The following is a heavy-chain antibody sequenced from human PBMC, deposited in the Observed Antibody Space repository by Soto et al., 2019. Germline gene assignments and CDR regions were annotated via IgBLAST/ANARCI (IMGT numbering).Heavy chain of an antibody. CDR3: AILSGYDLVSHAFDI. Sequence: GGSLRLSCAASGFTFSSYAMSWVRQAPGKGLEWVSAISGSGGSTYYADSVKGRFTISRDNSKNTLYLQMNSLRAEDTAVYYCAILSGYDLVSHAFDIWGQGTMVTVSS. CDR2: ISGSGGST. V-gene: IGHV3-23*01. CDR1: GFTFSSYA. J-gene: IGHJ3*02. D-gene: IGHD5-12*01.